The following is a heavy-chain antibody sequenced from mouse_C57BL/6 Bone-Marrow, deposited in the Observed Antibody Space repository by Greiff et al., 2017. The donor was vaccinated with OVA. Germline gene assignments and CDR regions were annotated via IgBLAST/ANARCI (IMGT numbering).Heavy chain of an antibody. CDR2: ISSGSSTI. CDR1: GFTFSDYG. D-gene: IGHD4-1*01. CDR3: ASPGTSWFAY. J-gene: IGHJ3*01. V-gene: IGHV5-17*01. Sequence: EVQVVESGGGLVKPGGSLKLSCAASGFTFSDYGMHWVRQAPEKGLEWVAYISSGSSTIYYADTVKGRFTISRDNAKNTLFLQMTSLRSEDTAMYYCASPGTSWFAYWGQGTLVTVSA.